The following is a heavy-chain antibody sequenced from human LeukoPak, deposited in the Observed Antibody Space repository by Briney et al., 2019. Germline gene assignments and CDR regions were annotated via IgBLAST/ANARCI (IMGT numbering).Heavy chain of an antibody. J-gene: IGHJ4*02. Sequence: GGALRLSCAASGFPFDTHAMTWGRQAPGKGLEDVSLIKGSGETTYYAHSRKDRFPISSDNSNTTLYLQMHSLSVEDTAMYFFAARPGDLAVPFDYWGQGTLVGVSS. CDR1: GFPFDTHA. CDR3: AARPGDLAVPFDY. D-gene: IGHD2-15*01. V-gene: IGHV3-23*01. CDR2: IKGSGETT.